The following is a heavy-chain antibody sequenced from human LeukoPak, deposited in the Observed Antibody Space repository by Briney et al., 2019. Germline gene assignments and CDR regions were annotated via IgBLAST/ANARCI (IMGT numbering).Heavy chain of an antibody. V-gene: IGHV1-69*13. D-gene: IGHD3-3*01. CDR1: GGTFSSYA. CDR2: IIPIFGTA. CDR3: AGYYDFWSGPPRENWFDP. Sequence: SVKVSCKASGGTFSSYAISWVRQAPGQGLEWMGGIIPIFGTANYAQKFQGRVTISADESTSTAYMELSGLRSNDTAVYYCAGYYDFWSGPPRENWFDPWGRGTLVTVSS. J-gene: IGHJ5*02.